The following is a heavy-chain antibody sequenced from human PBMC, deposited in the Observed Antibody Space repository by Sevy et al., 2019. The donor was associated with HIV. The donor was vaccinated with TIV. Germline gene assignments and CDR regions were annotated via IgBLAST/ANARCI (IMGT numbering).Heavy chain of an antibody. CDR2: IYPGDSDT. J-gene: IGHJ4*02. D-gene: IGHD2-15*01. Sequence: GESLKISCKGSEYTFTHFWIAWVRQMPGQGLESMGIIYPGDSDTRYSPSFQGQVTISADKSISTDYLQWDSLKASDTAMYYCARSDGYCSGGNHLCYFDYWGQGTLVTVSS. CDR1: EYTFTHFW. CDR3: ARSDGYCSGGNHLCYFDY. V-gene: IGHV5-51*01.